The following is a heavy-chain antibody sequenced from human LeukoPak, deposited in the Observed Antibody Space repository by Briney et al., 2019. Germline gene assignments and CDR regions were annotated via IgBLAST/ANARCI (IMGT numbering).Heavy chain of an antibody. CDR3: AKDGYTSSLNHPGAAEFDY. Sequence: GGSLRLSCAASGFTFSTYAMSWVRQAPGKGLEWVSAMSGSGGSAKYADSVKGRFTISRDDSKNTLYLQMNSLRAEDTAVYYCAKDGYTSSLNHPGAAEFDYWGQGTLVTVSS. J-gene: IGHJ4*02. CDR1: GFTFSTYA. D-gene: IGHD6-6*01. V-gene: IGHV3-23*01. CDR2: MSGSGGSA.